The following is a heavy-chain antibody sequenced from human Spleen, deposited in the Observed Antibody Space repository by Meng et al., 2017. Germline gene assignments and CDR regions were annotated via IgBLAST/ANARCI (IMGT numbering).Heavy chain of an antibody. CDR2: IYSGGNT. CDR1: GFTVSHNY. D-gene: IGHD4-17*01. CDR3: ARNYDYGDYGYYGMDV. J-gene: IGHJ6*02. V-gene: IGHV3-53*01. Sequence: GESLKISCAASGFTVSHNYMSWVRQAPGKGLEWVSVIYSGGNTYYADSVKGRFTISRDNSKNTLYLQMNSLRAEDTAVYYCARNYDYGDYGYYGMDVWGQGTTVTVSS.